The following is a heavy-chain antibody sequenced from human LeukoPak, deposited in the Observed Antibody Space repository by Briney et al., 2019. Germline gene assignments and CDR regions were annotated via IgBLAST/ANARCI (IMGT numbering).Heavy chain of an antibody. V-gene: IGHV4-4*07. CDR1: GGSISSYY. Sequence: PSETLSLTCTVSGGSISSYYWSWIRQPAGKGLEWIGRIYTSGSTNYNPSLKSRVTMSVDTSKNQFSLKLSPVTAADTAVYYCARGAYYYGSGKIFDYWGQGTLVTVSS. CDR2: IYTSGST. D-gene: IGHD3-10*01. J-gene: IGHJ4*02. CDR3: ARGAYYYGSGKIFDY.